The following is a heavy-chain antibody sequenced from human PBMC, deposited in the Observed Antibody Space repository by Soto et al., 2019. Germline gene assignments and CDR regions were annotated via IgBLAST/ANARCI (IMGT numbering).Heavy chain of an antibody. Sequence: QVQLVESGGGLVKPGGSLRLSCAASGFTFSDYYMRWIRQAPGKGLEWISYISSDSGYTHYADSVKGRFTISRDNANNSLYLQMESLRAEDTAVYYCSRDPMGRGVPIDYWGQGTLFTVAS. CDR2: ISSDSGYT. D-gene: IGHD3-10*01. CDR1: GFTFSDYY. J-gene: IGHJ4*01. CDR3: SRDPMGRGVPIDY. V-gene: IGHV3-11*06.